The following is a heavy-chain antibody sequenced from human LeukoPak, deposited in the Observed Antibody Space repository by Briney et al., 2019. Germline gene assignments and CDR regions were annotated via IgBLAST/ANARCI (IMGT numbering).Heavy chain of an antibody. CDR2: IFYDGSTK. CDR1: GFTFSNYA. J-gene: IGHJ4*02. CDR3: AKSPRGEWGFGFDY. Sequence: GGSLRLSCAASGFTFSNYAMHWVRQAPGKGLEWVAVIFYDGSTKYYADSVKGRFTISRDNSKNTLYLQMSSLRAEDTAVYYCAKSPRGEWGFGFDYWGQGTLVTVSS. V-gene: IGHV3-30*04. D-gene: IGHD3-10*01.